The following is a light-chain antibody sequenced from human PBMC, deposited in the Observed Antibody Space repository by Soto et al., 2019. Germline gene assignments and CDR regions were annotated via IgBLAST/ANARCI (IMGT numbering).Light chain of an antibody. CDR1: SSDVGGYNY. Sequence: QSALTQPASVSGSPGQSISISCTGTSSDVGGYNYVSWYQQLPGKAPKLMIYDVSNRPSGVSNRFSGSKSGNTASLTISGLQAEDEADYYRSSYTSSSTLVFGGGTKLTVL. V-gene: IGLV2-14*01. CDR3: SSYTSSSTLV. CDR2: DVS. J-gene: IGLJ2*01.